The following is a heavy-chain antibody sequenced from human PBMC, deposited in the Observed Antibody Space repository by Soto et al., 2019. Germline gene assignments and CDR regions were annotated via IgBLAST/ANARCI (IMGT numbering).Heavy chain of an antibody. D-gene: IGHD3-10*02. V-gene: IGHV4-34*02. CDR1: NSSLGAFL. CDR2: LIHGGST. CDR3: ARSPLSYDYVRQTWREVGDSFDV. Sequence: QVHLEQWGAGLLKPSETLSLTCAIYNSSLGAFLWTWIRQPPGKGLEWIGELIHGGSTNYNPSLKSRVTFSLDTSKSQFSLHVMSVTAADTAVYYCARSPLSYDYVRQTWREVGDSFDVWGRGTSVTVSS. J-gene: IGHJ3*01.